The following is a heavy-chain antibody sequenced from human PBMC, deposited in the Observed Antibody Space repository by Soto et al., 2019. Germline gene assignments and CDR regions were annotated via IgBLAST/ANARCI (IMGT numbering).Heavy chain of an antibody. J-gene: IGHJ6*02. CDR2: IYPGDSDT. V-gene: IGHV5-51*01. Sequence: ESLKISCKGSGYSFTSYWIGWVRQMPGKGLEWMGIIYPGDSDTRYSPSFQGQVTISADKSISTAYLQWSSLKASDTAMYYCASSVLTGYPLAPSGGMDVWGQGTTVTVSS. CDR3: ASSVLTGYPLAPSGGMDV. D-gene: IGHD3-9*01. CDR1: GYSFTSYW.